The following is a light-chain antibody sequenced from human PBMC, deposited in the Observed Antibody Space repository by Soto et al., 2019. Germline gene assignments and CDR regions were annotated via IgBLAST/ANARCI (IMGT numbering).Light chain of an antibody. Sequence: QSALAQPPSASGTPGQRVTISCSGSSSNIGSNTVNWYQQLPGTAPKLLIYSNNQRPSGVPDRFSGSKSGTSASLAISGLQSEDEADYYCAAWDDSLNGPSVFGTGTKVTVL. V-gene: IGLV1-44*01. CDR1: SSNIGSNT. CDR3: AAWDDSLNGPSV. CDR2: SNN. J-gene: IGLJ1*01.